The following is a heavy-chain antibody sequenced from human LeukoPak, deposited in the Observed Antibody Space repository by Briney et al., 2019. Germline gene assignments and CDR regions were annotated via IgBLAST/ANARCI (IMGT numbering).Heavy chain of an antibody. Sequence: PGGSLRLSCAASGFTFSNYNMNWVRQAPGKGLEWVSFISTSSSYIYYADSVKGRFTISRDNSKNTLYLQMNSLRAEDTAVYYCAKGLHSLVGDYGSFFMGNWGQGTLVTVSS. D-gene: IGHD4/OR15-4a*01. CDR1: GFTFSNYN. J-gene: IGHJ4*02. V-gene: IGHV3-21*01. CDR2: ISTSSSYI. CDR3: AKGLHSLVGDYGSFFMGN.